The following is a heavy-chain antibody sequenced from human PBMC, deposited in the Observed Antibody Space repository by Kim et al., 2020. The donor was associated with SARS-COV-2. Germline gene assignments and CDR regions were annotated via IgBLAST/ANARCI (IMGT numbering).Heavy chain of an antibody. J-gene: IGHJ6*01. V-gene: IGHV4-34*01. CDR2: INHSGST. Sequence: SETLSLTCAVYGGSFSGYYWSWIRQPPGKGLEWIGEINHSGSTNYNPSLKSRVTISVDTSKNQFSLKLSSVTAADTAVYYCARGGRAPIHYYYYGMDVWG. CDR1: GGSFSGYY. CDR3: ARGGRAPIHYYYYGMDV.